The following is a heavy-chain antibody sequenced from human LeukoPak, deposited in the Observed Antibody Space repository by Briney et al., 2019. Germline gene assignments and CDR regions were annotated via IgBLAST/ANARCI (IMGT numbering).Heavy chain of an antibody. CDR2: INWNSDNI. CDR3: TKAYCSSRSCLADS. V-gene: IGHV3-9*01. Sequence: GGSLRLSCAASGFTFDDYVMQWVRQAPGKGLEWVSGINWNSDNIAYADSVKGRFTISRDNAKNSLYLQMNSLRAEDTALYYCTKAYCSSRSCLADSWGQGTLVTVSS. CDR1: GFTFDDYV. D-gene: IGHD2-15*01. J-gene: IGHJ4*02.